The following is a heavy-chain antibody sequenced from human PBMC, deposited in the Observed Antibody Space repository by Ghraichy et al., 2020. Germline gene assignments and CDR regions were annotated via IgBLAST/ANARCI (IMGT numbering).Heavy chain of an antibody. Sequence: SETLSLTCTVSGGSISSYYWSWIRQPSGKGLEWIGCLYYTGSTNYSPSLKSRVTISVDTSKNQFSLKLTSVTAADTAVYYCARQGDYGSGAYYYFDYWGQGTLVTVSS. J-gene: IGHJ4*02. CDR2: LYYTGST. CDR1: GGSISSYY. CDR3: ARQGDYGSGAYYYFDY. D-gene: IGHD3-22*01. V-gene: IGHV4-59*08.